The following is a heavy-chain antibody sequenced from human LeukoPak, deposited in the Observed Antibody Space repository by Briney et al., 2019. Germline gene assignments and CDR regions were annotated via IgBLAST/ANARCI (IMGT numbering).Heavy chain of an antibody. CDR2: INHSGST. V-gene: IGHV4-34*09. CDR3: ARERPPVGGMDV. CDR1: GGSFSGYY. Sequence: PSETLSLTCAVYGGSFSGYYWSWIRQPPGKGLEWIGEINHSGSTNYNPSLKSRVTISVDTSKNQFSLKLSSVTAADTAVYYCARERPPVGGMDVWGQGTTVTVSS. J-gene: IGHJ6*02.